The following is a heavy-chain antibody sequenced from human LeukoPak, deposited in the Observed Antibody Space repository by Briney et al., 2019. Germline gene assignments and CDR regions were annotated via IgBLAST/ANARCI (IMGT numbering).Heavy chain of an antibody. D-gene: IGHD3-10*01. V-gene: IGHV1-8*01. CDR2: MNPNSGNT. CDR3: ARDPSGSTYYYYGMDV. CDR1: GYTFTSYD. Sequence: ASVKVSCKAYGYTFTSYDINWVRQATGQGLEWMGWMNPNSGNTGYAQKFQGRVTMTRNTSISTAYMELSSLRSEDTAVYYCARDPSGSTYYYYGMDVWGQGTTVTVSS. J-gene: IGHJ6*02.